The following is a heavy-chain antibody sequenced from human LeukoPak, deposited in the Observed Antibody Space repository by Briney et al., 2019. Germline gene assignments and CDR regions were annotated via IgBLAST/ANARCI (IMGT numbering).Heavy chain of an antibody. CDR3: AKAPVTTCRGAFCYPFDY. D-gene: IGHD2-15*01. Sequence: GGSLRLSCTVSGFTVSSNSMSWVRQAPGKGLEWVSAISDTGNTYHTDSVKGRFTISRDSSKNTLFLQMNRLRPEDAAVYYCAKAPVTTCRGAFCYPFDYWGLGTLVTVSS. J-gene: IGHJ4*02. CDR1: GFTVSSNS. CDR2: ISDTGNT. V-gene: IGHV3-53*01.